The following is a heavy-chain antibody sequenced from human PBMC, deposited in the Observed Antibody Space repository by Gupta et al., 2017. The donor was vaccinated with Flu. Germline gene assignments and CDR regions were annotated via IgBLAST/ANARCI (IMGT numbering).Heavy chain of an antibody. J-gene: IGHJ6*02. D-gene: IGHD1-26*01. V-gene: IGHV3-33*01. CDR2: IWFDGSNK. CDR3: ARDRXVGATRGYYGMDV. Sequence: QVQLVESGGGVVQPGRALRLSCAASGFTFSSYGIHWVRQAPGKGLEWVAVIWFDGSNKYYADSVKGRFTISRDNSKNTVYLQMNSLRAEDTAXYXCARDRXVGATRGYYGMDVWGQGTTVTVSS. CDR1: GFTFSSYG.